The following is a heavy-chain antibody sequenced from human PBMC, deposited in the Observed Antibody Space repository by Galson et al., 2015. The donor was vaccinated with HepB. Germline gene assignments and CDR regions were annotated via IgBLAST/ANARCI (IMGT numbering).Heavy chain of an antibody. CDR1: GGSISSSSYY. J-gene: IGHJ4*02. D-gene: IGHD6-13*01. CDR3: ARASRIERWRRAAAGIMDSASALDY. Sequence: TLSLTCTVSGGSISSSSYYWGWIRQPPGKGLEWIGSIYYSGSTYYNPSLKSRVTISVDTPKNQFSLKLSSVTAADTAVYYCARASRIERWRRAAAGIMDSASALDYWGQGTLVTVSS. V-gene: IGHV4-39*07. CDR2: IYYSGST.